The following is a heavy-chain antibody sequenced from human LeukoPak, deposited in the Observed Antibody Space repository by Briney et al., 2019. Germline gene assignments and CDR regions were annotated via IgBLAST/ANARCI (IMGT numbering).Heavy chain of an antibody. D-gene: IGHD5-18*01. J-gene: IGHJ6*03. V-gene: IGHV3-21*01. CDR2: ISSSSSYI. CDR3: ARDPSGRGSYGPNYYYYYYMDV. Sequence: GGSLRLSCAASGFTFSSYTMNWVRQAPGKGLQSVSSISSSSSYIYYADSVKGRFTISRDNAKNSLYLQMNSLRAEDTAVYYCARDPSGRGSYGPNYYYYYYMDVWGKGTTVTVSS. CDR1: GFTFSSYT.